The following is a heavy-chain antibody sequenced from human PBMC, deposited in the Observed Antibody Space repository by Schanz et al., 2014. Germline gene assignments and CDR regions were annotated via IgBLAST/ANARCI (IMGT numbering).Heavy chain of an antibody. V-gene: IGHV3-48*01. CDR1: GFGFSSYS. Sequence: EVQLVESGGGLIQPGGSLRLSCAASGFGFSSYSMNWVRQAPGKGLEWVLYISGSSRTIYYADSMKGRFTVSRDNAENALYLQRNSLRAEDTGLDFCARGGSGSHYRLDYWGQGTLVTVSA. CDR3: ARGGSGSHYRLDY. J-gene: IGHJ4*02. CDR2: ISGSSRTI. D-gene: IGHD1-26*01.